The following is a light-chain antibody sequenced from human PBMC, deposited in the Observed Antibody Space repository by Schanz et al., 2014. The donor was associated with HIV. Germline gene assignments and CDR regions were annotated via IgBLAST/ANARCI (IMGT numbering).Light chain of an antibody. CDR1: SSNVGRYT. V-gene: IGLV1-51*01. Sequence: QSVLTQPPSASGTPGQRVTISCSGGSSNVGRYTVAWYQQVPGTAPKLLIYDNNKRPSGIPDRFSGSKSGTSATLGITGLQTGDEADYYCGAWDSGRRAVVFGGGTKLTVL. CDR3: GAWDSGRRAVV. J-gene: IGLJ2*01. CDR2: DNN.